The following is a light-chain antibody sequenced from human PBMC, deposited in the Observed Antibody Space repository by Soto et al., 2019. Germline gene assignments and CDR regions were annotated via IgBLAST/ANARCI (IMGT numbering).Light chain of an antibody. CDR2: DAS. CDR1: QSISSY. V-gene: IGKV1-39*01. J-gene: IGKJ1*01. CDR3: QQYYYTPHT. Sequence: DVEMTQSPASLSAAVGDRVTISCRASQSISSYLNWYQHKPGKAPNLLIYDASRLQSGVPSRFSGSGSGTDFTLTISSLQPEDFATYYCQQYYYTPHTFGQGTKVDIK.